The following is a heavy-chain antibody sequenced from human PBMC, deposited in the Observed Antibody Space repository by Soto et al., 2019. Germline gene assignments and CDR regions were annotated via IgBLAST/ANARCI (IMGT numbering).Heavy chain of an antibody. CDR1: GYNFNQYY. V-gene: IGHV1-46*02. CDR2: INLRGGTT. CDR3: ARGPDDSDVPRWDH. D-gene: IGHD4-17*01. J-gene: IGHJ4*02. Sequence: QVQLVQSGPEVRKPGASVRLSCATSGYNFNQYYIHWVRQAPGQGLEWMGIINLRGGTTEYAHKFRGRVTVTGDTSTRTAYMELSSLRSEDTAVYFCARGPDDSDVPRWDHWGQGILITVSS.